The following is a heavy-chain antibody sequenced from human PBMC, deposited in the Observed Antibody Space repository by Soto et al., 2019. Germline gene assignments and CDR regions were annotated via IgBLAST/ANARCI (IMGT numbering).Heavy chain of an antibody. CDR2: IKQDGSEK. J-gene: IGHJ4*02. CDR1: GFMFSNHG. D-gene: IGHD1-26*01. V-gene: IGHV3-7*05. CDR3: ARVGRSYSFDY. Sequence: PGGSLRLSCAASGFMFSNHGMHWVRQAPGKGLEWVANIKQDGSEKYYVDSVKGRFTISRDNAKNSLYLQMNSLRAEDTAVYYCARVGRSYSFDYWGQGTLVTVPQ.